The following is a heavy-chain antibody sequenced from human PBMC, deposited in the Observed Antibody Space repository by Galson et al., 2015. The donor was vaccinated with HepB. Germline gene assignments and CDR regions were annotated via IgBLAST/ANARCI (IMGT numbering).Heavy chain of an antibody. Sequence: SLRLSCAASGFTVSNARMSWVRQAPGKGLEWVGRIKSKADGGTRDDAAPVQGRFTISRDDSKNTLHLQMNSLKTEDTAVYYCTTDRGIAARPLFDSWGQGTVVTVSS. CDR1: GFTVSNAR. D-gene: IGHD6-6*01. J-gene: IGHJ4*02. CDR3: TTDRGIAARPLFDS. CDR2: IKSKADGGTR. V-gene: IGHV3-15*01.